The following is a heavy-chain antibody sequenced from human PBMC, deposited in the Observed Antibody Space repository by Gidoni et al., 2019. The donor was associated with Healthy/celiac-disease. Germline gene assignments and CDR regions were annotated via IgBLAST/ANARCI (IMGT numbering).Heavy chain of an antibody. CDR3: ARGERGYYDSSGSLDY. V-gene: IGHV3-53*01. CDR1: GFTVSSNY. Sequence: VQLVESGGGLIQPGGYLRLSWSASGFTVSSNYMSWVRQAPGKGREWFLVIYRGGSTYYADSVKGLFTISRDNSKNTLYLQMNSLRAEDTAVYYCARGERGYYDSSGSLDYWGQGTLVTVSS. D-gene: IGHD3-22*01. CDR2: IYRGGST. J-gene: IGHJ4*02.